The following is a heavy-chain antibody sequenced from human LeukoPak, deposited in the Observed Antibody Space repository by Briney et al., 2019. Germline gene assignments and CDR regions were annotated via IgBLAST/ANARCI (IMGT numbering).Heavy chain of an antibody. CDR2: INPNSGGT. D-gene: IGHD2-2*01. V-gene: IGHV1-2*02. CDR1: GYTFTSYG. CDR3: ARVLVVPAADYFDY. Sequence: ASVKVSCKASGYTFTSYGISWVRQAPGQGLEWMGWINPNSGGTNYAQKFQGRVTMTRDTSISTAYMELSRLRSDDTAVYYCARVLVVPAADYFDYWGQGTLVTVSS. J-gene: IGHJ4*02.